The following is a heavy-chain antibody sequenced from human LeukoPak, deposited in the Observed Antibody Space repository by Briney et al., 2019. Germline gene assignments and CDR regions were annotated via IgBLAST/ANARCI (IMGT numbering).Heavy chain of an antibody. D-gene: IGHD5-24*01. J-gene: IGHJ4*02. CDR1: GYSISSGYY. V-gene: IGHV4-38-2*01. CDR2: IYHSGST. CDR3: ARIGDGYNGIDY. Sequence: PSETLSLTXAVSGYSISSGYYWGWIRQPPGKGLEWIGSIYHSGSTYYNPSLKSRVTISVDTSKNQFSLKLSSVTAADTAVYYCARIGDGYNGIDYWGQGTLVTVSS.